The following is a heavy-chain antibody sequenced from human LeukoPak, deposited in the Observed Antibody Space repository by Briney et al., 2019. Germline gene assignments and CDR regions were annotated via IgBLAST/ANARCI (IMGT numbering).Heavy chain of an antibody. Sequence: GGSLRLSCAVSGISFSSYWMSWVRQVPGKGLEWVANTNEYGSERQYLDSVKGRFTVSRDNSKNSLYLQMDSLRDEDTAVYYCARHTDWAFDCRGQGTLVTVSS. CDR1: GISFSSYW. CDR2: TNEYGSER. D-gene: IGHD3-9*01. V-gene: IGHV3-7*01. CDR3: ARHTDWAFDC. J-gene: IGHJ4*02.